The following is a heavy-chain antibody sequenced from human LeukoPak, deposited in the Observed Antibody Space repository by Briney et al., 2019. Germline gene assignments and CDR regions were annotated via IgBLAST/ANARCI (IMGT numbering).Heavy chain of an antibody. D-gene: IGHD4-17*01. V-gene: IGHV4-34*01. Sequence: PSETLSLTCAVYGGSFSGYYWSWIRQPPGKGLEWIGEINHSGSTNYNPSLKSRVTISVDTSKNQFSLKLSSVTAADTAVYYCARGHRGYGDIDYWGQGTLVTVSS. CDR1: GGSFSGYY. CDR2: INHSGST. CDR3: ARGHRGYGDIDY. J-gene: IGHJ4*02.